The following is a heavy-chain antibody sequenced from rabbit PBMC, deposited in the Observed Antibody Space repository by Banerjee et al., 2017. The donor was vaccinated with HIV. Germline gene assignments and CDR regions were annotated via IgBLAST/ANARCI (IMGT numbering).Heavy chain of an antibody. CDR1: GIDFSSNG. D-gene: IGHD4-1*01. CDR2: IGAGSSVDP. CDR3: ARWLVGYAIKL. J-gene: IGHJ4*01. V-gene: IGHV1S45*01. Sequence: QEQLVESGGGLVTLGGSLKLSCKASGIDFSSNGISWVRQAPGKGLEWIACIGAGSSVDPYYASWAKGRFTISKTSSTTVTLQMTSLTAADTATYFCARWLVGYAIKLWGQGTLVTVS.